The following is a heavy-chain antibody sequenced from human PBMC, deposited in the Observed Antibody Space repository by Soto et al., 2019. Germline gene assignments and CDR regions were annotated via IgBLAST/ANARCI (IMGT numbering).Heavy chain of an antibody. CDR3: AKPFSLNSSSYIDY. CDR1: GFSFSDYY. Sequence: GGSLRLSCAASGFSFSDYYMSWIRQAPGEGLEWVSYISTSGDTKYYAESVKGRFTISRDNAKNSLHLEMNSLRAEDTTVYYCAKPFSLNSSSYIDYWAQGTLVTVSS. V-gene: IGHV3-11*01. D-gene: IGHD6-13*01. J-gene: IGHJ4*01. CDR2: ISTSGDTK.